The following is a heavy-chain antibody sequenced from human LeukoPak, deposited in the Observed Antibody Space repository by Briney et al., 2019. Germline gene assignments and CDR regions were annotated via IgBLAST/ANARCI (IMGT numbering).Heavy chain of an antibody. J-gene: IGHJ4*02. CDR3: ARDSTRAVGATIVFFDY. D-gene: IGHD1-26*01. Sequence: GASVKVSCKASGYTFTTYGISWVRQAPGQGLEWMGWTSAYNGNTNYAQKFKRRVTMTTDTSTNTASMELRSLRSDDTAVYYCARDSTRAVGATIVFFDYWGRGTLVTVSS. V-gene: IGHV1-18*01. CDR1: GYTFTTYG. CDR2: TSAYNGNT.